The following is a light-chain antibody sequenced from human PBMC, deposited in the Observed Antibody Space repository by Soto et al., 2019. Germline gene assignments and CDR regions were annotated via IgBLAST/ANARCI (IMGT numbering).Light chain of an antibody. V-gene: IGLV2-14*01. CDR3: LSYTRNTTLL. CDR2: EVN. J-gene: IGLJ2*01. CDR1: SSDIGGYKY. Sequence: QSALTQPACVSGSPGQSITISCTGTSSDIGGYKYVSWYQHHPGRAPKFIIYEVNNRPSGVSNRFSGSKSGNTASLTIAGLQTEDEADYYCLSYTRNTTLLFGGGTKLTVL.